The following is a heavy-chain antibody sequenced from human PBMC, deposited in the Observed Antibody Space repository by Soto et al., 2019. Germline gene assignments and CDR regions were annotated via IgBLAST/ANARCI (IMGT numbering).Heavy chain of an antibody. CDR3: ARLPRAATYTYFDY. V-gene: IGHV4-59*08. J-gene: IGHJ4*02. CDR1: GGSISTYF. Sequence: QVQLQESGPGLVKPSETLSLTCTVSGGSISTYFWSWIRQPPGKGLEWGGNIHYSGSTNYNPSLKRGVTMSVDTSKNQFSLNLSSVTAADTAIYYCARLPRAATYTYFDYWGQGTLVTVSS. D-gene: IGHD6-13*01. CDR2: IHYSGST.